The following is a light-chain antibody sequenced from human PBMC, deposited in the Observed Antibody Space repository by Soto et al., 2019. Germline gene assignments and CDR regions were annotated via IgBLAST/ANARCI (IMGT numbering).Light chain of an antibody. CDR2: DVS. CDR1: SSDIGNYNY. J-gene: IGLJ1*01. V-gene: IGLV2-11*01. CDR3: CSYAGSFIFV. Sequence: QSALAQPPSASGSPGQSVTISCTGTSSDIGNYNYVSWYQQYPGKAPKLIIYDVSKRPSGIPDRFFGSKFGNTASLTISGLQAEDEADYYCCSYAGSFIFVFGTGTRSPS.